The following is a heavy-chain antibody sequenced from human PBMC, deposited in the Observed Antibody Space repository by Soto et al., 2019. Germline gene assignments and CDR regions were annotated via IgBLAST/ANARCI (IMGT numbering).Heavy chain of an antibody. J-gene: IGHJ6*03. Sequence: GASVKVSCTASGYTFTIYDINWVRQATGQGLEWMGWMNPNSGNTGYAQKFQGRVTMTRNTSISTAYMELSSLRSEDTAVYYCARGYFEIHYYYMDVWGKGTTVTVSS. CDR3: ARGYFEIHYYYMDV. D-gene: IGHD3-10*01. CDR1: GYTFTIYD. CDR2: MNPNSGNT. V-gene: IGHV1-8*01.